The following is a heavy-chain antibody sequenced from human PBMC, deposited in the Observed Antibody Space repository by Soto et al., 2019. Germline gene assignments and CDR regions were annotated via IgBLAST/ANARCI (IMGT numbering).Heavy chain of an antibody. CDR2: IYSDGRT. Sequence: LQLVESGGGLVQPGRSLRLSCAASGFTFDDYAMHWVRQAPGKGLEWVSVIYSDGRTYYADSVKGRFTISRDNSKNTLYLQMNSLSAEDTAVYYCARCSGWYGQCYFDCWGQGTLVTVSS. V-gene: IGHV3-66*01. CDR1: GFTFDDYA. J-gene: IGHJ4*02. D-gene: IGHD6-13*01. CDR3: ARCSGWYGQCYFDC.